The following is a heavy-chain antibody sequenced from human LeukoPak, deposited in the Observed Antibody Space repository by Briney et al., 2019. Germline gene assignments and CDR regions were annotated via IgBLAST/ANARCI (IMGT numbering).Heavy chain of an antibody. CDR3: ARGGQGDGYSADEAFDI. CDR2: THYRSQWYN. J-gene: IGHJ3*02. V-gene: IGHV6-1*01. D-gene: IGHD5-18*01. Sequence: SQTLSLTCAISGDSVSSNSSWNWIRQSPSRGLEWLGRTHYRSQWYNDYVVSVKSRININPDTSNNHFSLQLNSVTPEDTAVYYCARGGQGDGYSADEAFDIWGQGTMVTVS. CDR1: GDSVSSNSS.